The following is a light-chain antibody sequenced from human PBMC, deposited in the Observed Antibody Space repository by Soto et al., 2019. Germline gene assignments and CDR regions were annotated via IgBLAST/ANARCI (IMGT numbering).Light chain of an antibody. CDR2: GAS. V-gene: IGKV3-20*01. J-gene: IGKJ1*01. Sequence: EIVLTQSPGTLSLSPGERATLSCRASQSVSSSFLAWYLQKPGQAPSLLIYGASSRATAIPDRFSGSGSGTDFTLTISRLEPEDFVVYYCHQYGSSPRTFGQGTKVEIK. CDR1: QSVSSSF. CDR3: HQYGSSPRT.